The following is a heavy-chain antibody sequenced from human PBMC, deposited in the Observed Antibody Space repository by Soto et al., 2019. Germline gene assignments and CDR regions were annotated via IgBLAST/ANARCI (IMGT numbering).Heavy chain of an antibody. D-gene: IGHD3-3*02. V-gene: IGHV1-69*12. Sequence: QVQLVQSGAEVKKPGSSVTVSCKASGGTFGNSAISWVRQAPGQGLEWMGGIIPIFPTPDYAQKFQGRVTITAAESPGTAYMALPSLRSEDPAVYHCARDKDRQQLAGNYSYGIDVWGQATTVTVSS. J-gene: IGHJ6*02. CDR1: GGTFGNSA. CDR2: IIPIFPTP. CDR3: ARDKDRQQLAGNYSYGIDV.